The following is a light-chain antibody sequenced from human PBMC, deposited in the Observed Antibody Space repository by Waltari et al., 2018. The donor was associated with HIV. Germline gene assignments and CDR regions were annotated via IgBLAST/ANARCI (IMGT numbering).Light chain of an antibody. V-gene: IGLV2-14*01. CDR3: SSYSRSGTHVV. CDR2: EVT. Sequence: QSALTQPASVSGSPGQSITISCTGSSSDIGSYNSVSWYQQHPGKAPKFMIYEVTNRPPGVSNRFSGSKSGNTASLTISGLQAEDEADYYCSSYSRSGTHVVFGGGTKLTVL. J-gene: IGLJ2*01. CDR1: SSDIGSYNS.